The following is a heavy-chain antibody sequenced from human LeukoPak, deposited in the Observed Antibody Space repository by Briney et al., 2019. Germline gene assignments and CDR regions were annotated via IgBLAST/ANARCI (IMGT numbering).Heavy chain of an antibody. Sequence: ASVKVSCKASGYTFTSYYMHWVRQPPGQGLEWMGIINPSGGSTSYAQKFQGRVTMPRDTSTSTVYMELNSLRSEDTAVYYCARDPYSSSWYSYYYYGMDVWGQGTTVTVSS. CDR1: GYTFTSYY. CDR2: INPSGGST. V-gene: IGHV1-46*01. J-gene: IGHJ6*02. CDR3: ARDPYSSSWYSYYYYGMDV. D-gene: IGHD6-13*01.